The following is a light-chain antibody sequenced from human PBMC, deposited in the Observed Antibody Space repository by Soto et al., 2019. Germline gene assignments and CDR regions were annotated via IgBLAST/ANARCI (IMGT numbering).Light chain of an antibody. J-gene: IGKJ5*01. CDR1: QSVRSY. Sequence: EIVLTQSPATRSLSPGERATLSCRASQSVRSYLAWYQQKPAQAPRLLIYDTSNRATGIPDRFSGSGSGTDFPLSSCSLEPEEFADYYCQLRRAVGPGTRLEIK. CDR3: QLRRA. V-gene: IGKV3-11*01. CDR2: DTS.